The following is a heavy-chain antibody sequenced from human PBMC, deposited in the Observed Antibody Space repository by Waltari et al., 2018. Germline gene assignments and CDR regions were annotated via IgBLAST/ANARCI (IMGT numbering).Heavy chain of an antibody. V-gene: IGHV4-59*13. CDR2: ISYSGSA. D-gene: IGHD4-4*01. CDR3: AKAGDGYSYYYYYMDV. CDR1: GGSIHGNY. Sequence: QVQLQESGPGLVKPSETLSLTCSVSGGSIHGNYWSWIRQPPGKGLEWLGYISYSGSATYNTSLKSRVTISVDTAKNQFSLKVRSVTAADTAVYYCAKAGDGYSYYYYYMDVWGNGTTVTVSS. J-gene: IGHJ6*03.